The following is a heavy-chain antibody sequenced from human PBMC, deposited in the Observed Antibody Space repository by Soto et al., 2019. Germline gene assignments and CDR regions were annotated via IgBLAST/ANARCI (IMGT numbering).Heavy chain of an antibody. J-gene: IGHJ4*02. Sequence: SETLSLTCTVSGGSIRSGSHYWSWIRQHPGKGLEWIGYIYYSGSTYYNPSLKSRITISISTSKNQFSLKLTSVTAADTAVYYCAREGGDGIDYWGQGTFVTVYS. D-gene: IGHD3-16*01. V-gene: IGHV4-31*03. CDR2: IYYSGST. CDR3: AREGGDGIDY. CDR1: GGSIRSGSHY.